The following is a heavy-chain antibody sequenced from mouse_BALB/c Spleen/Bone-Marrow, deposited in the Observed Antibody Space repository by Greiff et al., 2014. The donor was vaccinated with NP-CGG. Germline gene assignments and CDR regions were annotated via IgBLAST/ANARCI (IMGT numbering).Heavy chain of an antibody. CDR1: GYTFTSYT. CDR3: AAGYYGNSGWFAY. V-gene: IGHV1-4*01. CDR2: INPSSGYT. D-gene: IGHD2-1*01. Sequence: VQLQQSGAELARPGASVKMSCKASGYTFTSYTMHWVKQRPGQGLEWIGYINPSSGYTNYNQKFKDKATLTADKSSSTAYMQLSSLTSEDSAVYYCAAGYYGNSGWFAYWGQGTLTVSA. J-gene: IGHJ3*01.